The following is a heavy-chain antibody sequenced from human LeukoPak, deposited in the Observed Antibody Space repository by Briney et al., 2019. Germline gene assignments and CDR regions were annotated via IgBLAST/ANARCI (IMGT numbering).Heavy chain of an antibody. V-gene: IGHV3-30*18. CDR1: GFTFSSYG. CDR3: AKDYLIVGASSFDY. CDR2: ISYDSVYK. Sequence: PGGSLRLSCSASGFTFSSYGMHWVRQAPGKGLDWVAVISYDSVYKYYADSVRGRFSISRDNSKNTLYLQMNSLRAEETGLDYCAKDYLIVGASSFDYWGQGTLVSVSS. D-gene: IGHD1-26*01. J-gene: IGHJ4*02.